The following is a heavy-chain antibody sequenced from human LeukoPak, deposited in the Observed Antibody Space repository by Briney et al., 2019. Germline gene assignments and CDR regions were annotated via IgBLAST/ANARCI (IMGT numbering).Heavy chain of an antibody. J-gene: IGHJ5*02. CDR1: GGSISGSY. V-gene: IGHV4-59*01. Sequence: PSETLSLTCTVSGGSISGSYWSWIRQPPETGLEWIGLIHSSGSTDYSPSLKSRVIIAVDTSKNQFSLKLTSVTAADTAVYYCAREDAGWFDPWGQGTLVTVSS. CDR2: IHSSGST. CDR3: AREDAGWFDP.